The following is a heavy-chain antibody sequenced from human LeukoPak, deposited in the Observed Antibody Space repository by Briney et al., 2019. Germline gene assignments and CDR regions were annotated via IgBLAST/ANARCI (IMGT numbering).Heavy chain of an antibody. CDR3: ARGLSGTLTALDP. V-gene: IGHV4-31*03. J-gene: IGHJ5*02. CDR2: IYYSGST. CDR1: GGSISSGGYY. D-gene: IGHD3-9*01. Sequence: PSETLSLTCTVSGGSISSGGYYWSWIRQHPGKGLEWIGYIYYSGSTYYNPSLKSRVTISVDTSKNQFSLKLSSVTAADTAVYYCARGLSGTLTALDPWGQGTLVTVSS.